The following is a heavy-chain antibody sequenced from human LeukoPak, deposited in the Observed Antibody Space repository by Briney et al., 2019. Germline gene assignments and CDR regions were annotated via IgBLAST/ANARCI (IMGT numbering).Heavy chain of an antibody. D-gene: IGHD3-22*01. CDR2: INTNTGNP. Sequence: GGSLRLSCAASGFTFTSYAMNWVRQAPGQGLEWMGWINTNTGNPTYAQGFAGRFVFSLDTSVSTAYLQISSLKAEDTAVYYCARDPGDSSGQTTEPPFDYWGQGTLVTVSS. CDR1: GFTFTSYA. CDR3: ARDPGDSSGQTTEPPFDY. V-gene: IGHV7-4-1*02. J-gene: IGHJ4*02.